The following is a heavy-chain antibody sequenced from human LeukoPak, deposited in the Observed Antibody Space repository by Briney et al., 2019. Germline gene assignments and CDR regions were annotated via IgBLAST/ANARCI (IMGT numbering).Heavy chain of an antibody. J-gene: IGHJ4*02. V-gene: IGHV3-53*01. CDR1: GFTVSSNY. Sequence: PGGSLRLSCAASGFTVSSNYMSWVRQAPGKGLEWVSVIYSGGNTYYADSVKGRFTISRDNAKNSLYLQMNSLRAEDTAVYYCGRDSPYCSSTSCYYFDYWGQGTLVTVSS. D-gene: IGHD2-2*01. CDR2: IYSGGNT. CDR3: GRDSPYCSSTSCYYFDY.